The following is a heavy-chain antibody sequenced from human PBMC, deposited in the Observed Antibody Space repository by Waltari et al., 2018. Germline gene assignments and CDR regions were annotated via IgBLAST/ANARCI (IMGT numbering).Heavy chain of an antibody. J-gene: IGHJ4*02. V-gene: IGHV2-5*01. CDR3: AHRRGDLYYNFYFDY. CDR1: GISLTTPGVA. D-gene: IGHD3-3*01. CDR2: IYWNNDK. Sequence: QITLKESGPTLVRPTQTLTLTCTFSGISLTTPGVAVGWVRQPPGEALEWLALIYWNNDKRYSASLRNRLTITKDTSKNQVVLTLANMDPADTATYYCAHRRGDLYYNFYFDYWGQGTLVTVSS.